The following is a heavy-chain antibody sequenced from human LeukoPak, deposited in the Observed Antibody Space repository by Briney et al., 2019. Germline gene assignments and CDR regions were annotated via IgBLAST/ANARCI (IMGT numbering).Heavy chain of an antibody. CDR3: ATDQGIY. J-gene: IGHJ4*02. CDR1: GFTFSSYG. Sequence: GGSLRLSCAASGFTFSSYGMHWVRQAPGKGLEWVAVIWYDGSDKYYADSVKGRFTISRDNSKNALYLQMNSLRAEDTSVYYCATDQGIYWGQGTLVTVSS. CDR2: IWYDGSDK. V-gene: IGHV3-33*01.